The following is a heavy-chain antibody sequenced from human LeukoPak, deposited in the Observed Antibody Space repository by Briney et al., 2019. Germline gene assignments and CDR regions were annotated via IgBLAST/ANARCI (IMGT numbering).Heavy chain of an antibody. CDR2: ISGSGGST. CDR3: ANRDGGNFDY. CDR1: GFTFSSYA. J-gene: IGHJ4*02. Sequence: PGGSLRLSCAASGFTFSSYAMSWVRQAPGKGLEWVSAISGSGGSTYYADSVEGRSTISRDNSKNTLYLQMNSLRAEDTAVYYCANRDGGNFDYWGQGTLVTVSS. V-gene: IGHV3-23*01. D-gene: IGHD4-23*01.